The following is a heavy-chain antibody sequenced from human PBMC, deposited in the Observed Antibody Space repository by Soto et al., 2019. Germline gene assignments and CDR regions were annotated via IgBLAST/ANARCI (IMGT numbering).Heavy chain of an antibody. CDR2: ISYDGGNK. J-gene: IGHJ5*02. D-gene: IGHD6-6*01. CDR1: GFTFSSYG. CDR3: AKDNPPQGPARLITWFDT. Sequence: GGSLRLSCAASGFTFSSYGMHWVRQAPGKGLEWVAVISYDGGNKYYADSVKGRFTISRDNSKNTLYLQMNSLRAEDTAVYYCAKDNPPQGPARLITWFDTWDQGTLVTVSS. V-gene: IGHV3-30*18.